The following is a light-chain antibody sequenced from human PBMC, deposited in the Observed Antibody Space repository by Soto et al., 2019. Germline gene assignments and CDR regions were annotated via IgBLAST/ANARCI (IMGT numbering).Light chain of an antibody. V-gene: IGKV3-15*01. CDR3: QQYNNWPRT. Sequence: EILMTQSPGTLSVSPGEGATLSCRASQSVRSNVAWYQQKPGQAPRLLIYGASTRATGVPARFSGSGSGTEFTLTISSLQSEDFAVYQCQQYNNWPRTFGQGTKV. CDR2: GAS. CDR1: QSVRSN. J-gene: IGKJ1*01.